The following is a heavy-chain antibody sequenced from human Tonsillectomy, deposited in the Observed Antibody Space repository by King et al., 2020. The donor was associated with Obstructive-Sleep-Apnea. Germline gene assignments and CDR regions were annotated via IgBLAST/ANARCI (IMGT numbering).Heavy chain of an antibody. Sequence: VQLQQWGAGLLKPSETLSLTCAVYGGSFSGYYWSWIRQPPGKGLEWIGEINHSGSTNYNPSLKSRVTISVDTSKNHFSLKLSSVTAADTAVYYCASAYLGYCSSTSCFGKWFDPWGQGTLVTVSS. CDR3: ASAYLGYCSSTSCFGKWFDP. CDR1: GGSFSGYY. CDR2: INHSGST. V-gene: IGHV4-34*01. J-gene: IGHJ5*02. D-gene: IGHD2-2*01.